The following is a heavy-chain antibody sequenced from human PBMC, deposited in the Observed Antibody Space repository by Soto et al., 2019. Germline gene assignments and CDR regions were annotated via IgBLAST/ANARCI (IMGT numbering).Heavy chain of an antibody. CDR2: IYPGDSDV. CDR3: ARTDYGSGTFDS. Sequence: DVQLVQSGAEVKKPGESLRISCKGSGDNFSGYWINWVRQMAGKGLEWMGTIYPGDSDVRYSPSSQGQVTTSVDKSISIAYLQWSSLKAADAAIYYCARTDYGSGTFDSWGQGTLVSVSS. J-gene: IGHJ4*02. D-gene: IGHD3-10*01. V-gene: IGHV5-51*03. CDR1: GDNFSGYW.